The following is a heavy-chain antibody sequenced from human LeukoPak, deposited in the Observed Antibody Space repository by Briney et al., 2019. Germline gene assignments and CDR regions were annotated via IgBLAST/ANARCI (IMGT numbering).Heavy chain of an antibody. Sequence: NPSETLSLTCTVSGGSISSSSYYWGWIRQPPGKGLEWIGSNSGSTYYNPSLKSRVTISVDTSKNQFSLKLSSVTAADTAVYYCARVPLFGWPPYYYYYYMDVWGKGTTVTVSS. CDR2: NSGST. J-gene: IGHJ6*03. CDR1: GGSISSSSYY. V-gene: IGHV4-39*07. CDR3: ARVPLFGWPPYYYYYYMDV. D-gene: IGHD3-10*01.